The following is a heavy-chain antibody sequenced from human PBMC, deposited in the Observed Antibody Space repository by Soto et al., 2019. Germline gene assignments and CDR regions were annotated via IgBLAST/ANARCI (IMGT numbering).Heavy chain of an antibody. Sequence: QLQLQESGPGLVKPSETLSLTCTVSGGSISSISYYWGWIRQPPGRGLEWIGSLFYSGSTYDNPSLKNRVTISVDTSKNQFSLKLTSVTAADTAVYFCARHKNGNSGWYDYFDFWGQGTLVTVSS. D-gene: IGHD6-19*01. J-gene: IGHJ4*02. CDR1: GGSISSISYY. CDR3: ARHKNGNSGWYDYFDF. CDR2: LFYSGST. V-gene: IGHV4-39*01.